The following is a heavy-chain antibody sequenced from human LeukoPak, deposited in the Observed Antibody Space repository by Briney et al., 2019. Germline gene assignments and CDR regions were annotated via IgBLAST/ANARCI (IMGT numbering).Heavy chain of an antibody. CDR1: GGSISSSSYY. CDR3: ATERDYTTSGYVAF. Sequence: PSETLSLTCTVSGGSISSSSYYWGWIRQPPGKGLEWIGSIYYSGSTYYNPSLKSRVSISLDTSKNQFSLRLSSVTAADTAVYYCATERDYTTSGYVAFWGQGTLVTVSS. J-gene: IGHJ4*02. V-gene: IGHV4-39*07. CDR2: IYYSGST. D-gene: IGHD2-2*02.